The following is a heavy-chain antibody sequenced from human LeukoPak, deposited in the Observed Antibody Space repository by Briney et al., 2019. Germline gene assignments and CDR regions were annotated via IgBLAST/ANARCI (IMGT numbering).Heavy chain of an antibody. Sequence: ASVTVSCKASGYTFTGYYMHWVRQAPGQGLEWMGWINPNSGGTNYAQRFQGGVTMTRDTSISTAYMELSRLRSDDTAVYYCARDLSTIPNWFDPWGQGTLVTVSS. J-gene: IGHJ5*02. D-gene: IGHD2-2*01. CDR3: ARDLSTIPNWFDP. CDR2: INPNSGGT. V-gene: IGHV1-2*02. CDR1: GYTFTGYY.